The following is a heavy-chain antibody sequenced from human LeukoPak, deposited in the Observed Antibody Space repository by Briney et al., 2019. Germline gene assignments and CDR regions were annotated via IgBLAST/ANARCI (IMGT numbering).Heavy chain of an antibody. CDR3: ARDRGYSYAIYYYYMDV. CDR1: GYSVSSGYY. CDR2: IYHSGST. D-gene: IGHD5-18*01. V-gene: IGHV4-38-2*02. J-gene: IGHJ6*03. Sequence: PSETLSLTCTVSGYSVSSGYYWGWIRQPPGKGLEWIGSIYHSGSTYYNPSLKSRVTISVDTSKNQFSLKLSSVTAADTAVYYCARDRGYSYAIYYYYMDVWGKGTTVTISS.